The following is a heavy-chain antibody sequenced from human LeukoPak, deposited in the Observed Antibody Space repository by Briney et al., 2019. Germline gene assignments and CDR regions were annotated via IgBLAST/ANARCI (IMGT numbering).Heavy chain of an antibody. V-gene: IGHV3-33*01. CDR3: ARDLEKWGSPATAFDY. CDR1: GFTFSSYG. J-gene: IGHJ4*02. CDR2: IWYDGSNK. Sequence: GGSLRLSRAASGFTFSSYGMHWVRQAPGKGLEWVAVIWYDGSNKYYADSVKGRFTISRDNSKNTLYLQMNSLRAEDTAVYYCARDLEKWGSPATAFDYWGQGTLVTVSS. D-gene: IGHD3-16*01.